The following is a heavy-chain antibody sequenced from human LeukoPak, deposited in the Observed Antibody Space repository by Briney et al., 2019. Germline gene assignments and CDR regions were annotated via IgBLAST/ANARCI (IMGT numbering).Heavy chain of an antibody. CDR1: GFTFSSYA. J-gene: IGHJ6*03. Sequence: GGSLRLSCAASGFTFSSYAMSWVRQAPGKGLEWVSIISGSGDSTYYADSVKGRFTISRDNSKNTLYLQMNSLRAEDTAVYYCAKVSDSSSWPYYYYYMDVWGKGTTVTVSS. D-gene: IGHD6-6*01. CDR2: ISGSGDST. V-gene: IGHV3-23*01. CDR3: AKVSDSSSWPYYYYYMDV.